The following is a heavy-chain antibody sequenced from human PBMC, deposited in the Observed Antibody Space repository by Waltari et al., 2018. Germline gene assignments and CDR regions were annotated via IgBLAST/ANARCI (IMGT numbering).Heavy chain of an antibody. CDR2: IIPIFGTA. Sequence: QVQLVQSGAEVKKPGSSVKVSCKASGGTFSSYAISWVRQAPGQGLEWMGGIIPIFGTAINTQKFQGRVTMNGGESTSTAYMELSSRRSENTAVYYCARDLASYCGGECYFTWGQGTLVTVSS. V-gene: IGHV1-69*13. D-gene: IGHD2-21*01. CDR3: ARDLASYCGGECYFT. CDR1: GGTFSSYA. J-gene: IGHJ5*02.